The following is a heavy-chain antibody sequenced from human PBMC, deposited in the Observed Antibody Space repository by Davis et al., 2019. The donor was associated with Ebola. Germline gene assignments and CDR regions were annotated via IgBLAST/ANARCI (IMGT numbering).Heavy chain of an antibody. CDR1: GYTFTSYG. V-gene: IGHV1-18*01. Sequence: AASVKVSCKASGYTFTSYGISWVRQAPGQGLEWMGWISAYNGNTNYAQKLQGRVTMTTDTSTSTAYMELRSLRSDDTAVYYCARDAERGYSGYGTDYYYYYGMDVWGQGTTVTVSS. CDR3: ARDAERGYSGYGTDYYYYYGMDV. J-gene: IGHJ6*02. CDR2: ISAYNGNT. D-gene: IGHD5-12*01.